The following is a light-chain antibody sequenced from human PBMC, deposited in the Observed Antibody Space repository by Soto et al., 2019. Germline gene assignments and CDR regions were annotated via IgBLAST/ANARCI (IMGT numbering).Light chain of an antibody. CDR2: DNS. CDR1: SSNIGAGYD. V-gene: IGLV1-40*01. Sequence: QSVLTQPPSVSGAPGQRVTISCTGSSSNIGAGYDVHWYQQLPGTAPKLLIYDNSNRPSGVPDRFSGSKSGTSASLAITGLQAEDDADYYCQSYDSSLSVGVFGGGTKLTV. J-gene: IGLJ2*01. CDR3: QSYDSSLSVGV.